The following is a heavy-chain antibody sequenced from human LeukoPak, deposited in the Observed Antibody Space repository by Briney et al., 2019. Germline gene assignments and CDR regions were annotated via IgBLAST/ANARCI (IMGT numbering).Heavy chain of an antibody. CDR2: ISYDGSNK. V-gene: IGHV3-30*18. CDR1: GFTFSSYG. D-gene: IGHD3-22*01. CDR3: AKEFDYYDSSGYYSSFDY. J-gene: IGHJ4*02. Sequence: GGSLRLSCAASGFTFSSYGMHWVRQAPGKGLEWVAVISYDGSNKYYADSVKGRFTISRDNSKNTLYLQMNSLRAEDTAVYYCAKEFDYYDSSGYYSSFDYWGQGTLVTVSS.